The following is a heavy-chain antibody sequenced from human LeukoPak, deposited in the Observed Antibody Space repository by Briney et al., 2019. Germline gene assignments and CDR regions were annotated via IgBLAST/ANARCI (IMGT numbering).Heavy chain of an antibody. V-gene: IGHV1-18*01. CDR3: ARTPAYGSGSSACDY. D-gene: IGHD3-10*01. Sequence: ASVKVSCKASGYTFISYGISWVRQAPGQGLEWMGWISAYNGNTNYAQKLQGRVTMTTDTSTSTAYMELRSLRSDDTAVYYCARTPAYGSGSSACDYWGQGTLVTVSS. J-gene: IGHJ4*02. CDR2: ISAYNGNT. CDR1: GYTFISYG.